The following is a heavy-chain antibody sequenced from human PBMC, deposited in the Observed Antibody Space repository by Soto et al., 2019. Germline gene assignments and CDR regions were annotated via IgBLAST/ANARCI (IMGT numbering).Heavy chain of an antibody. V-gene: IGHV1-18*01. J-gene: IGHJ4*02. CDR2: ISAYNGNT. CDR1: GYTFTSYG. D-gene: IGHD3-22*01. CDR3: ARDTYYYDSSGPDEFDD. Sequence: QVQLVQSGAEVKKPGASVKVSCKASGYTFTSYGISWVRQAPGQGLEWMGWISAYNGNTNYAQKLQGRVTMTTDTYTSTAYVELRSLRSDDTDVYYCARDTYYYDSSGPDEFDDWGQGTLVTVSS.